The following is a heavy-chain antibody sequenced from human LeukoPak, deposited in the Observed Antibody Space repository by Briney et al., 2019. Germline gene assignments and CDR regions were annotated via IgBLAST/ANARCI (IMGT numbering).Heavy chain of an antibody. Sequence: SETLSLTCTVSGGSISSYYWSWIRQPPGKGLEWIGYIYYSGSTNYNPSLKSRVTISVDTSKNQFSLKLSSVTAADTAVYYCAKIQGSYYPGGTFDYWGQGTLVTVSS. CDR3: AKIQGSYYPGGTFDY. CDR2: IYYSGST. CDR1: GGSISSYY. D-gene: IGHD1-26*01. J-gene: IGHJ4*02. V-gene: IGHV4-59*01.